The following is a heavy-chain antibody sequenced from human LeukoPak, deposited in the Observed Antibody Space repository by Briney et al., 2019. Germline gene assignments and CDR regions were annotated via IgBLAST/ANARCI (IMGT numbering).Heavy chain of an antibody. CDR3: ARGRDSSSWRMRGYNWLDP. Sequence: SETLSLTCTFSGSSISTSYWSWIRQPPGKGLEWIAHIYYSGYTNYNPSLKSRVTISIDTSKNQFSLKLSSVTAADTAVYYCARGRDSSSWRMRGYNWLDPWGQGTLVTVSS. J-gene: IGHJ5*02. CDR1: GSSISTSY. D-gene: IGHD6-13*01. CDR2: IYYSGYT. V-gene: IGHV4-59*01.